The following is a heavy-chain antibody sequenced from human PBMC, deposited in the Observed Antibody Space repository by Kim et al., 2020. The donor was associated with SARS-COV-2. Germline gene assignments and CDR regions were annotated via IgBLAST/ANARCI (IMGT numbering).Heavy chain of an antibody. CDR1: GYTLTELS. Sequence: ASVKVSCKVSGYTLTELSMHWVRQAPGKGLEWMGGFDPEDGETIYAQKFQGRVTMTEDTSTDTAYMELSSLRSEDTAVYYCATDQHYGSGRVRYGYWGQGTLVTVSS. V-gene: IGHV1-24*01. D-gene: IGHD3-10*01. J-gene: IGHJ4*02. CDR3: ATDQHYGSGRVRYGY. CDR2: FDPEDGET.